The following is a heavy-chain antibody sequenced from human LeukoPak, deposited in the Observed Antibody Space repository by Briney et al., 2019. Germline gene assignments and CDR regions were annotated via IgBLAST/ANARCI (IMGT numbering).Heavy chain of an antibody. Sequence: PGGSLRLSCAASGFTFSNAWMSWVRQAPGKGLEWVGRIKSKTDGGTTDYAAPVKGRFTISRDDSKNTLYLQMNSLKTEDTAVYYCTSEPYYYDSSGYEGYYYFDYWGQGTLVTVSS. CDR2: IKSKTDGGTT. D-gene: IGHD3-22*01. V-gene: IGHV3-15*01. CDR3: TSEPYYYDSSGYEGYYYFDY. CDR1: GFTFSNAW. J-gene: IGHJ4*02.